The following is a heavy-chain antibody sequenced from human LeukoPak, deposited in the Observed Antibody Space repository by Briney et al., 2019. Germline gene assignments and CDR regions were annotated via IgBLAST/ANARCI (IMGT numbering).Heavy chain of an antibody. CDR3: ARDYCSGGSCFLDY. CDR1: GFTFSSYG. D-gene: IGHD2-15*01. J-gene: IGHJ4*02. V-gene: IGHV3-33*01. Sequence: PGGSLRLSCAASGFTFSSYGMHWVRQAPGKGLEWVAVIWYDGSNKYYADSVKGRFTISRDNSKNTLYLQMNSLRAEDTAVYYCARDYCSGGSCFLDYWGQGTLVTVFS. CDR2: IWYDGSNK.